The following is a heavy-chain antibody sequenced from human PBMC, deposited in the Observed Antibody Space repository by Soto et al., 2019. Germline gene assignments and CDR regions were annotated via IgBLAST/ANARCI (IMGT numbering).Heavy chain of an antibody. V-gene: IGHV1-46*01. CDR2: INPSGGTT. CDR1: GYTFTSYY. CDR3: ARGGGYCSSTSCYVDAFDI. D-gene: IGHD2-2*01. J-gene: IGHJ3*02. Sequence: QVQLVQSGAEVKKPGASVKVSCKASGYTFTSYYMHWVRQAPGQGLEWMGIINPSGGTTSYAQKFRGRVHMHRDTSTSTCYMELSSLRSEDTAVYYCARGGGYCSSTSCYVDAFDIWGQGTMVTVSS.